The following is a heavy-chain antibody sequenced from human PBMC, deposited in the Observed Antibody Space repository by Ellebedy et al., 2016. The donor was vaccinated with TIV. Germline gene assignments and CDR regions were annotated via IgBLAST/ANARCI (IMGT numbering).Heavy chain of an antibody. CDR3: ARDLGVSSGV. CDR2: INPSGGST. Sequence: ASVKVSCXASGYTFTSYYMHWVRQAPGQGLEWMGIINPSGGSTSYAQKFQGRVTITADKSTSTAYMELSSLRSEDTAVYYCARDLGVSSGVWGQGTLVTVSS. J-gene: IGHJ1*01. V-gene: IGHV1-46*01. D-gene: IGHD6-19*01. CDR1: GYTFTSYY.